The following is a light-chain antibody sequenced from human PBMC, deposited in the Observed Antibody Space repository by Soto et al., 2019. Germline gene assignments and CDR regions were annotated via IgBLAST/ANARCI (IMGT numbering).Light chain of an antibody. J-gene: IGKJ5*01. Sequence: EFKLTQSPATLSLSPGERANLSCSASQTVTRSYLTWYQQKPGQAPRLLIYGASTRAAGIPDRFSGSGSGTDFTLTISSLEPEDFAVYYCQQYGKLPITFGQGTRLEIK. CDR2: GAS. CDR3: QQYGKLPIT. CDR1: QTVTRSY. V-gene: IGKV3-20*01.